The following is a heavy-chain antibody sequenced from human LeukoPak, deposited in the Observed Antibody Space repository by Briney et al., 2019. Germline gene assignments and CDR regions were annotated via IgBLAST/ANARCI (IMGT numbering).Heavy chain of an antibody. D-gene: IGHD4-17*01. CDR1: GYTFTSYA. Sequence: ASVKVSCKASGYTFTSYAMHWVRQAPGQRLEWMGWINAGNGNTKYSQKLQGRVTITRDTSASTAYMELSSLRSEDTAVYYCARARLRPSSIDRHYYYYGMDVWGQGTTVTVSS. CDR3: ARARLRPSSIDRHYYYYGMDV. J-gene: IGHJ6*02. CDR2: INAGNGNT. V-gene: IGHV1-3*01.